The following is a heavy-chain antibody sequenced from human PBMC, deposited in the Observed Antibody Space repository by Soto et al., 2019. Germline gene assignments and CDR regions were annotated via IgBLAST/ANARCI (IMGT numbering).Heavy chain of an antibody. D-gene: IGHD1-26*01. CDR3: ASLDGWERGGMDV. J-gene: IGHJ6*02. CDR1: GGSISSSSYY. V-gene: IGHV4-39*01. Sequence: QLQLQESGPGLVKPSETLSLTCTVSGGSISSSSYYWGWIRQPPGKGLAWIGSIYYSGSTYYNPSLKSRVTISVDTSKNQFSRKLSSVTAADTAVYYCASLDGWERGGMDVWGQGTTVTVSS. CDR2: IYYSGST.